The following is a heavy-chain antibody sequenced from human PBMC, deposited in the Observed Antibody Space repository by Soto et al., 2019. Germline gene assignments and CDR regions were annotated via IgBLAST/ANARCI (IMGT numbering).Heavy chain of an antibody. CDR2: IKQDGSEK. CDR1: GFTFSSYW. Sequence: QTGGSLRLSCAASGFTFSSYWMSWVRQAPGKGLEWVANIKQDGSEKYYVDSVKGRFTISRDNAKNSLYLQMNSLRAEDTAVYYCVAAGTPGYYYYGVDVWGQGTTVTVSS. D-gene: IGHD6-13*01. V-gene: IGHV3-7*03. CDR3: VAAGTPGYYYYGVDV. J-gene: IGHJ6*02.